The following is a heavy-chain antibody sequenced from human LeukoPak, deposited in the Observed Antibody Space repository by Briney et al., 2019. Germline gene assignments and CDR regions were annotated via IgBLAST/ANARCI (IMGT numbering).Heavy chain of an antibody. CDR2: IYYSGST. CDR1: GGSISNYY. Sequence: KPSETLSLTCTVPGGSISNYYWSWIRQPPGKGLEWIGYIYYSGSTNYNPSLKSRVTISGDRSKNQFSLKLSSVTAADTALYYCTRENAYCGGDCYRKYYFDYWGQGTLVTVSS. D-gene: IGHD2-21*01. CDR3: TRENAYCGGDCYRKYYFDY. V-gene: IGHV4-59*01. J-gene: IGHJ4*02.